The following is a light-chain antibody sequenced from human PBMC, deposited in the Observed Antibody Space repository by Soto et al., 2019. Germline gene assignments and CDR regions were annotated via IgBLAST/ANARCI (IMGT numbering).Light chain of an antibody. CDR2: GAS. V-gene: IGKV3-20*01. J-gene: IGKJ1*01. CDR3: QHHDSSPTWT. Sequence: EVFLTQSPGTLSLSAGERATLSWRASQSVSGRFLTWYQQKGGQAPRLLIYGASTRATGIPDRFSGSGSGTDFTLTISRLEPEDFAVYYCQHHDSSPTWTFGQGTMVDVK. CDR1: QSVSGRF.